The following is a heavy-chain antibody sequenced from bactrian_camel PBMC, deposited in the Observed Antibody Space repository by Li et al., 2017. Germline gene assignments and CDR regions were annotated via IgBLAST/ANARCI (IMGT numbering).Heavy chain of an antibody. CDR1: GFTFSNYS. CDR3: AADQPPCFTWFPLGTYEYRY. D-gene: IGHD2*01. CDR2: ISGGGKT. V-gene: IGHV3S9*01. Sequence: HVQLVESGGGLVQPGGSLRLSCVASGFTFSNYSMHWVRQVPGKGLEWVSGISGGGKTYYADSVKGRFTISLDSAKKTLYLQMNSLRPEDTATYFCAADQPPCFTWFPLGTYEYRYWGQGTQVTVS. J-gene: IGHJ4*01.